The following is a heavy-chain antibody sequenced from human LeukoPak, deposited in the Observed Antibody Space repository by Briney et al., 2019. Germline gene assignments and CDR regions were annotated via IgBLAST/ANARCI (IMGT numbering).Heavy chain of an antibody. CDR3: ARGSREMFSGSSIYDY. D-gene: IGHD1-26*01. J-gene: IGHJ4*02. Sequence: ASVKVSCKASGYTFTSYDINWVRQATGQGPEWMGWMNPNSGNTGYEQKFQGRATMTRNTSISTVYMELSSLRSEDTAVYYCARGSREMFSGSSIYDYWGQGTLVTVSS. CDR2: MNPNSGNT. CDR1: GYTFTSYD. V-gene: IGHV1-8*01.